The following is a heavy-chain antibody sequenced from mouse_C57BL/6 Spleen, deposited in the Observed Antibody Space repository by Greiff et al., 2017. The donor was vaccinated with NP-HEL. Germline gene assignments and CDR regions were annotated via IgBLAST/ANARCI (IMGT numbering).Heavy chain of an antibody. J-gene: IGHJ2*01. CDR3: VRHDYDGYFDY. V-gene: IGHV10-1*01. D-gene: IGHD2-4*01. CDR2: IRSKSNNYAT. Sequence: VQLKESGGGLVQPKGSLKLSCAASGFSFNTYAMNWVRQAPGKGLEWVARIRSKSNNYATYYADSVKDRFTISRDDSESMLYLQMNNLKTEDTAMYYCVRHDYDGYFDYWGQGTTLTVSS. CDR1: GFSFNTYA.